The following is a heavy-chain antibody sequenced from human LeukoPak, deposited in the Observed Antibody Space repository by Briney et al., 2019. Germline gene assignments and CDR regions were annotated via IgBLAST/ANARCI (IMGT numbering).Heavy chain of an antibody. J-gene: IGHJ3*02. D-gene: IGHD5-12*01. CDR3: ARSAEWLRNAFDI. Sequence: SETLSLSCSASGAFTSHFYWNWIRQPPGKGLEWIGYMHNSGSSKHSPSLKSRVTISIDTSKNLFSLQLPSVTAADTAIYYCARSAEWLRNAFDIWGQGTMVSVSS. CDR1: GAFTSHFY. CDR2: MHNSGSS. V-gene: IGHV4-59*01.